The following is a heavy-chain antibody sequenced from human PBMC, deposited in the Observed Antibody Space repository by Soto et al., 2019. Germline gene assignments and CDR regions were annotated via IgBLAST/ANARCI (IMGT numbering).Heavy chain of an antibody. J-gene: IGHJ6*02. CDR3: ARGGSLGV. CDR1: GFTFSGFE. CDR2: ISSSGSTI. D-gene: IGHD3-10*01. Sequence: HPGGSLRLSCVASGFTFSGFEMNWVRQAPGKGLGWVSYISSSGSTIYYADSVKGRFTISRDNAKNSLYLQMNSLRGEDTAVYYCARGGSLGVWGQGTPVTVSS. V-gene: IGHV3-48*03.